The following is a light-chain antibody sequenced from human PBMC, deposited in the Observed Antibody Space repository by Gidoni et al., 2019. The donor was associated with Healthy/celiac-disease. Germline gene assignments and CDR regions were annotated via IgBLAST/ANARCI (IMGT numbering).Light chain of an antibody. V-gene: IGKV1-33*01. Sequence: DTQMTQSPSSLSASVGDRVTIACQASQDISNYLNWYQQKPGKAPKLLIYDASNLETGVPSRFSGSGSGTDFTFTISSLQPEDIATYYCQQYDNLPRTFGQGTKLEIK. CDR1: QDISNY. CDR2: DAS. J-gene: IGKJ2*01. CDR3: QQYDNLPRT.